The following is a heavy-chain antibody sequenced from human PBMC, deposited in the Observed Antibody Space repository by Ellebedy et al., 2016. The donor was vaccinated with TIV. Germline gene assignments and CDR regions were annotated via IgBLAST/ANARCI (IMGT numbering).Heavy chain of an antibody. V-gene: IGHV4-31*03. CDR2: IYYSGST. J-gene: IGHJ4*02. CDR3: ARHEYSSSSARFGY. CDR1: GGSISSGGYY. D-gene: IGHD6-6*01. Sequence: LRLXCTVSGGSISSGGYYWSWIRQHPGKGLEWIGYIYYSGSTYYNSSLKSRVTISVDTSKNQFSLKLSSVTAADTAVYYCARHEYSSSSARFGYWGQGTLVTVSS.